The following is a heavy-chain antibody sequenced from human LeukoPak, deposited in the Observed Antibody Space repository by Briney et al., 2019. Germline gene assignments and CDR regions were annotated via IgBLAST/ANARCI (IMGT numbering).Heavy chain of an antibody. CDR1: GFTFDDYG. CDR2: INWNGGST. Sequence: GGPLRLSCAASGFTFDDYGMSSVRHAPGKGLEWVSGINWNGGSTGYADSVKGRFTISRDNAKNSLYLQMNSLRAEDTAVYYCARGSNWGGWDYWGRGTLVTVSS. V-gene: IGHV3-20*04. D-gene: IGHD7-27*01. CDR3: ARGSNWGGWDY. J-gene: IGHJ4*02.